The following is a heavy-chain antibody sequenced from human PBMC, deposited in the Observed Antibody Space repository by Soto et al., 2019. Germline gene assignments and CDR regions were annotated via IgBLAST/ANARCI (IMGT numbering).Heavy chain of an antibody. D-gene: IGHD6-13*01. Sequence: EVQLVQSGAEVKKPGESLRISCKGSGYSFTSYWINWVRQMPGKGLEWMGRIDPSESYTKYSPSFQGHVTFSADKSINTAYLQWSSLKASDTAMYYCARQWISAPDARNYHYFPMDVWGQGTTVTVSS. CDR1: GYSFTSYW. J-gene: IGHJ6*02. V-gene: IGHV5-10-1*01. CDR3: ARQWISAPDARNYHYFPMDV. CDR2: IDPSESYT.